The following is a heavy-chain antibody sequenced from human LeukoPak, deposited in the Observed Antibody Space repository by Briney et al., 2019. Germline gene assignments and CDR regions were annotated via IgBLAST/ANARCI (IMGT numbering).Heavy chain of an antibody. CDR1: GYSISSGYY. CDR3: ARHSSRSHPNFDY. V-gene: IGHV4-38-2*02. Sequence: SETLSLTCIVSGYSISSGYYWGWIRQPPGKGLEWIGSIYHSGSSLYNPSLKSRVTISVDTSKNQFSLKLRSMTAADTAVYYCARHSSRSHPNFDYWGQGTLVTVSS. D-gene: IGHD2/OR15-2a*01. J-gene: IGHJ4*02. CDR2: IYHSGSS.